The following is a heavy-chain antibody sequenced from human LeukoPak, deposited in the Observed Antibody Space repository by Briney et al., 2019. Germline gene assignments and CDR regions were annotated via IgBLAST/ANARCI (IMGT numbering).Heavy chain of an antibody. CDR3: ARERSSGWSDC. J-gene: IGHJ4*02. D-gene: IGHD6-19*01. V-gene: IGHV3-74*01. CDR2: IKTDGSTT. Sequence: PGGSLRLSCAASGFTFSSYWMHWVRQAPGKGLVWVSRIKTDGSTTTYADSVKGRFTISRDNAKNTLYLQMNSLRAEDTAVYYCARERSSGWSDCWGQGTLVTVSS. CDR1: GFTFSSYW.